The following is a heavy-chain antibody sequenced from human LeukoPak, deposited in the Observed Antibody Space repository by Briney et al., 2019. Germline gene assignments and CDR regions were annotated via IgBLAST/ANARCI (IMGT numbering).Heavy chain of an antibody. CDR2: ISGSGGST. CDR3: AKDLEVGGSGRRYYYGMDV. CDR1: GFTFSSYA. D-gene: IGHD3-10*01. J-gene: IGHJ6*02. V-gene: IGHV3-23*01. Sequence: GGSLRLSCAASGFTFSSYAMSWVRQAPGKGLEWVSAISGSGGSTYYADSVKGRFTISRDNSKNTLYLQMNSLRAEDTAVYYCAKDLEVGGSGRRYYYGMDVWGQGTTVTVSS.